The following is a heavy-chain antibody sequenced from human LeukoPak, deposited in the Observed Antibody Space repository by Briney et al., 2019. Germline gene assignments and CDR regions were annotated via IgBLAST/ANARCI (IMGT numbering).Heavy chain of an antibody. D-gene: IGHD5-12*01. J-gene: IGHJ6*04. Sequence: SETLSLTCAVYGGSFSGYYWSWIRQPRGKGLEGIGEINHSGSTNYNPSLTSRVTISVDTSNNQFSLKLSSVTAADTAVYCCARGQSSEWLRTYYYYYGMDVWGKGTTVTVSS. CDR1: GGSFSGYY. V-gene: IGHV4-34*01. CDR3: ARGQSSEWLRTYYYYYGMDV. CDR2: INHSGST.